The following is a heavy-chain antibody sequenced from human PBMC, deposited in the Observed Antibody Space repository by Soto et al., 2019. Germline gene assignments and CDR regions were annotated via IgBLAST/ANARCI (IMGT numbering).Heavy chain of an antibody. CDR2: INAGNGNT. V-gene: IGHV1-3*01. CDR3: ARVLGHYDILTGYPSPPANYYYYGMDV. D-gene: IGHD3-9*01. Sequence: ASVKVSCKASVYTFTSYAMHWVRQAPGQRLEWMVWINAGNGNTKYSQKFQGRVTITRDTSASTAYMELSSLRSEDTAVYYCARVLGHYDILTGYPSPPANYYYYGMDVWGQGTTVTVSS. CDR1: VYTFTSYA. J-gene: IGHJ6*02.